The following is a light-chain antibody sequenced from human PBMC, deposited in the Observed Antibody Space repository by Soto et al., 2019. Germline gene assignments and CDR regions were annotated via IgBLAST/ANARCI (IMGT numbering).Light chain of an antibody. CDR2: GND. CDR1: SSNIGAPFD. Sequence: QSVLTQPPSVSGAPGQRVTISCSGSSSNIGAPFDVHRYQLPGSAPKIVIYGNDNRPSGVPGRFSGSKSGTSASLAITGLQAEDEADYFCQSYDNSLSAWVFGGGTKVTVL. J-gene: IGLJ3*02. CDR3: QSYDNSLSAWV. V-gene: IGLV1-40*01.